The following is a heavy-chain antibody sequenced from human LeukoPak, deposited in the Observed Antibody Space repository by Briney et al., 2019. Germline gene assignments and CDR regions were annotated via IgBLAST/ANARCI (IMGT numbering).Heavy chain of an antibody. CDR1: GGSISTSNYY. CDR2: IYYSGST. Sequence: SETLSLTCTVSGGSISTSNYYWGWIRQPPGKGLEWIRNIYYSGSTYYNPSLKSRVTISVDTSKNQFSLKLSSVTAADTAVYYCARPKTHYDSSGYPPPGDFDIWGQGTMVTVSS. CDR3: ARPKTHYDSSGYPPPGDFDI. J-gene: IGHJ3*02. D-gene: IGHD3-22*01. V-gene: IGHV4-39*01.